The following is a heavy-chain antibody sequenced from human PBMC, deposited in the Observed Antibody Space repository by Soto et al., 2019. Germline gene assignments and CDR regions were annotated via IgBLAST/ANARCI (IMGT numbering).Heavy chain of an antibody. Sequence: PSETLSLTCAVYGGFFSGYYWDWIRQPPGKGLEWIGEINHSGRTTYNPSLKSRITISEDTSKNQFSLKLSSVTAEDTAVYYCARERRRDNYDTSGYRLKKRDYYGMDVWGQGTTVTVSS. V-gene: IGHV4-34*01. J-gene: IGHJ6*02. CDR3: ARERRRDNYDTSGYRLKKRDYYGMDV. CDR1: GGFFSGYY. CDR2: INHSGRT. D-gene: IGHD3-22*01.